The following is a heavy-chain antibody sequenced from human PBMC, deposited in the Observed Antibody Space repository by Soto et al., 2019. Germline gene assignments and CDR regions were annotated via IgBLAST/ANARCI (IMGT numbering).Heavy chain of an antibody. CDR2: IHPGDSDT. D-gene: IGHD6-13*01. V-gene: IGHV5-51*03. Sequence: EVQLVQSGAEVKKAGESLKISCQGSGYSFTNYWVGWVRQIPGRGLEWMGIIHPGDSDTRYSPFFQGQVTISADKSISTAYLQWSSLKASETAMYYCARHNRYSSPWFEGWFDPWGQGTLVTVSS. CDR3: ARHNRYSSPWFEGWFDP. J-gene: IGHJ5*02. CDR1: GYSFTNYW.